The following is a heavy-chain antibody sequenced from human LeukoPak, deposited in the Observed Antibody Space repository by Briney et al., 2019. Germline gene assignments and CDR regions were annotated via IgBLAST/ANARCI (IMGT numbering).Heavy chain of an antibody. Sequence: GGSLRLSCAASGFTFSSYGMSWVRQAPGKGLEWVSGIVGSGGSTYYADSVKGRFTISRDNSKNTLYVQMNSLRAEDTAVYYCAKDTTMTLNFFDFWGQGTLVTASS. V-gene: IGHV3-23*01. J-gene: IGHJ4*02. CDR2: IVGSGGST. CDR3: AKDTTMTLNFFDF. D-gene: IGHD1-1*01. CDR1: GFTFSSYG.